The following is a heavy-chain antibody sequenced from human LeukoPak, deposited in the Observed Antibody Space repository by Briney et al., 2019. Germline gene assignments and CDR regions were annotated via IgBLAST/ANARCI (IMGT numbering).Heavy chain of an antibody. CDR3: ARSGPRIAVAGTRSKSDYYYYMDV. CDR1: GYTFSGYY. CDR2: INPSNGDT. V-gene: IGHV1-46*01. D-gene: IGHD6-19*01. Sequence: ASVKVSCKASGYTFSGYYMHWLRQAPGQGLEWMGWINPSNGDTSYAQKFQGRVTMTRDMSTSTVYMELSSLRSEDTAVYYCARSGPRIAVAGTRSKSDYYYYMDVWGKGTTVTVSS. J-gene: IGHJ6*03.